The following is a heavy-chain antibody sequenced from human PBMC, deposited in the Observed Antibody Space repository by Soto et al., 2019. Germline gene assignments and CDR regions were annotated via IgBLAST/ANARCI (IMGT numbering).Heavy chain of an antibody. V-gene: IGHV3-7*01. CDR2: IKQDGSEK. CDR1: GFTFSSYW. CDR3: ARVQGIAAVFYGMDV. Sequence: GGSLRLSCAASGFTFSSYWMSWVRQAPGKGLEWVANIKQDGSEKYYVDSVKGRFTISRDNAKNSLYLQMNSLRAEDTAVYYCARVQGIAAVFYGMDVWGQGTTVTVSS. D-gene: IGHD6-25*01. J-gene: IGHJ6*02.